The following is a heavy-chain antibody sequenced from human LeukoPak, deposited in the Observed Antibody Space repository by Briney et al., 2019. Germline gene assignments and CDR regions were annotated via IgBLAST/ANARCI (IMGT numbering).Heavy chain of an antibody. CDR1: GYSFTSYW. V-gene: IGHV5-51*01. CDR3: ARLFSRKYWFDP. J-gene: IGHJ5*02. Sequence: GESLQISCQGSGYSFTSYWIGWVRQMPGKGLAWMGIIYPGDSDTRYSPSFQGQVTISADKSISTAYLQWSSLKASDTAMYYCARLFSRKYWFDPWGQGTLVTVSS. D-gene: IGHD2-2*01. CDR2: IYPGDSDT.